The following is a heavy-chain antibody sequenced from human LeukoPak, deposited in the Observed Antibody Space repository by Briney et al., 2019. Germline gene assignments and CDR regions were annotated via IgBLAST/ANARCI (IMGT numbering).Heavy chain of an antibody. CDR3: APNLARSFSPR. V-gene: IGHV3-15*01. Sequence: GGSLRLSCAASGFTFSTTWMRWVRQAPGKGLEWVGRIKSKTDGGKTDYAAPVRGRFTISRDDSKDTVYLQMDSLKAEDTAVYYCAPNLARSFSPRWGQGTLVTVSS. CDR1: GFTFSTTW. D-gene: IGHD3-10*01. CDR2: IKSKTDGGKT. J-gene: IGHJ4*02.